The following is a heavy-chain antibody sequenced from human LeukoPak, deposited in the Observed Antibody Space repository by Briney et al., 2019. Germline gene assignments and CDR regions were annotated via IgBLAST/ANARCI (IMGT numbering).Heavy chain of an antibody. V-gene: IGHV4-61*02. Sequence: SQTLSLTCTVSGGSIFSFSPYWSWVRQPAGKGLEWIGRMYSSGSTTYNPSLTGRVTISGDTSKNQFSLKLTSVTAADTAVYFCARRGHNTNEYFFQYWGQGALVTVSS. D-gene: IGHD1-1*01. CDR2: MYSSGST. CDR3: ARRGHNTNEYFFQY. CDR1: GGSIFSFSPY. J-gene: IGHJ4*02.